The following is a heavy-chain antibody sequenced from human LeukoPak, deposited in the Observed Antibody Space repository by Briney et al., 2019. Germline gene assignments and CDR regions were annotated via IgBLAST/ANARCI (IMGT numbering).Heavy chain of an antibody. V-gene: IGHV3-66*01. Sequence: GGSLRLSCAASGFTFSSYAMSWVRQAPGKGLEWVSVIYSGGSTYYADSVKGRFTISRDNSKNTLYLQMNSLRAEDTAVYYCARDSIVGAYWGQGTLVTVSS. D-gene: IGHD1-26*01. CDR3: ARDSIVGAY. J-gene: IGHJ4*02. CDR1: GFTFSSYA. CDR2: IYSGGST.